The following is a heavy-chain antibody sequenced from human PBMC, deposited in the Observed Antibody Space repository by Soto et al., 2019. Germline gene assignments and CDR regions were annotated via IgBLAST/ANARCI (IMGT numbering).Heavy chain of an antibody. D-gene: IGHD7-27*01. CDR1: GGSVSSGSYY. V-gene: IGHV4-61*01. Sequence: QVQLQESGPGLVKPSETLSLTCTVSGGSVSSGSYYWSWIRQPPGKGLEWIGYIYYSGSTNYNPSLKSRVTISVDTSKNQFSLRRSSVTAADTAVYYCARALGFWGQGTLVTVSS. CDR3: ARALGF. J-gene: IGHJ4*02. CDR2: IYYSGST.